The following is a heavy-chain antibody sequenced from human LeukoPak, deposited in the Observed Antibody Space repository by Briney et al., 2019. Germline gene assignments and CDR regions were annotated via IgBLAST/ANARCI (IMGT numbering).Heavy chain of an antibody. J-gene: IGHJ3*02. V-gene: IGHV3-23*01. Sequence: GGSLRLSCAASGFAFSNYAMIWVRQAPGKGLEWVSAIRGIRGTYSTEYADSVKDRFTISRDNSKSTLYLQMNSLRAEDTAVYYCGRDPNGDYIGAFDMWGQGTVVTVSS. CDR1: GFAFSNYA. CDR2: IRGIRGTYST. CDR3: GRDPNGDYIGAFDM. D-gene: IGHD4-17*01.